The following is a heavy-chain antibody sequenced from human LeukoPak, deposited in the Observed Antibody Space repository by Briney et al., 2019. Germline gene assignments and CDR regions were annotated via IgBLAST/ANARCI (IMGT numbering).Heavy chain of an antibody. CDR1: GFTFSGSA. Sequence: GGSLRLSCAASGFTFSGSAMHWVRQASGKGLEWVGRIRSKGNNYATACAASVKGRFTISRDDSKNTAYLQMNSLKTEDTAVYYCTRLYDSGFDYWGQGTLVTVSS. CDR2: IRSKGNNYAT. J-gene: IGHJ4*02. CDR3: TRLYDSGFDY. D-gene: IGHD3-10*01. V-gene: IGHV3-73*01.